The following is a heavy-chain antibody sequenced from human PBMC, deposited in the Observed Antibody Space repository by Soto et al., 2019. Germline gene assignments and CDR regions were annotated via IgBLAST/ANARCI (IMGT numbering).Heavy chain of an antibody. CDR1: GASISGYY. V-gene: IGHV4-4*07. CDR3: VRDGTKTLRDWFDP. Sequence: SETLSLTCTVSGASISGYYWSWIRKSAGKGLEWIGRIYATGTTDYNPSLKSRVMMSVDTSKKQFSLKLRSVTAADTAVYYCVRDGTKTLRDWFDPWGHGISVTVSS. CDR2: IYATGTT. J-gene: IGHJ5*02. D-gene: IGHD1-1*01.